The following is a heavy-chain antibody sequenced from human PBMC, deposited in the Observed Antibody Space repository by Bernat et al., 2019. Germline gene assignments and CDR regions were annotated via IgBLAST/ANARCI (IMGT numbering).Heavy chain of an antibody. CDR3: AREVNWGYDC. J-gene: IGHJ4*02. Sequence: EVQLLEPGGGLVQPGGSLRLSCAASGFTVSSAVMNWVRQAPGKGLVWVSALNTGGDTFYADSAEGRLTTSRDNAKNTLYLQINSLRAEDTGVYYCAREVNWGYDCWGQVTLVTVHS. V-gene: IGHV3-66*01. CDR1: GFTVSSAV. D-gene: IGHD3-16*01. CDR2: LNTGGDT.